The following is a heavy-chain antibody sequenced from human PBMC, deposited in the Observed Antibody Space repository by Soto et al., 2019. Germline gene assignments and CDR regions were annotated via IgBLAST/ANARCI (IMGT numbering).Heavy chain of an antibody. V-gene: IGHV1-69*13. CDR3: ARGLPQRDIVVVPAVNTWFDP. Sequence: SVKVSCKASGGTFSSYAISWVRQAPGQGLEWMGGIIPIFGTANYAQKFQGRVTITADESTSTAYMEPSSLRSEDTAVYYCARGLPQRDIVVVPAVNTWFDPWGQGTLVTVSS. CDR2: IIPIFGTA. D-gene: IGHD2-2*01. CDR1: GGTFSSYA. J-gene: IGHJ5*02.